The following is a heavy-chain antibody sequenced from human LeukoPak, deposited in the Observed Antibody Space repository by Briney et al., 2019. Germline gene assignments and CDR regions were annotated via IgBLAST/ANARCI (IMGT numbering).Heavy chain of an antibody. Sequence: SETLSLTCAVYGGSFSGYYWSWIRQPPGKGLEWIGEINHSGGTNYNPSLKSRVTISVDTSKNQFSLKLSSVTAADTAVYYCARLYSSSPSGYWGQGTLVTVSS. D-gene: IGHD6-6*01. CDR3: ARLYSSSPSGY. CDR1: GGSFSGYY. J-gene: IGHJ4*02. V-gene: IGHV4-34*01. CDR2: INHSGGT.